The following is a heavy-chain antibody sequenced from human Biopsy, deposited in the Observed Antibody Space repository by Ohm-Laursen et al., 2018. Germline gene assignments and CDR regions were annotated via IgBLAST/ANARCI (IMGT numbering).Heavy chain of an antibody. D-gene: IGHD3/OR15-3a*01. Sequence: SETLSLTCTVSGGSITADFWTWIRQTPGERLEWIGYRFHSGSPMYNPSLKSRVTIFVDTTKSQFPLTLTSVTAADTAVYYCVRLNRRGNIIFFDYWGRGTLVTVSS. CDR1: GGSITADF. J-gene: IGHJ4*02. V-gene: IGHV4-59*08. CDR3: VRLNRRGNIIFFDY. CDR2: RFHSGSP.